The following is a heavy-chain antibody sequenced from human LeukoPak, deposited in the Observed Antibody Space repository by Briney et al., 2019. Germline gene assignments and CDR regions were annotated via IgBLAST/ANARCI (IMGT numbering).Heavy chain of an antibody. J-gene: IGHJ4*02. V-gene: IGHV3-49*03. CDR3: TRAKILIIDY. D-gene: IGHD3-16*02. Sequence: GGSLRLSCAASGFTFSDYYMSWFRQAPGKGLEWVGFIRSKAYGGTTEYAASVKGRFTISRDDSKSIAYLQMNSLKTEDTAVYYCTRAKILIIDYWGQGTLVTVSS. CDR2: IRSKAYGGTT. CDR1: GFTFSDYY.